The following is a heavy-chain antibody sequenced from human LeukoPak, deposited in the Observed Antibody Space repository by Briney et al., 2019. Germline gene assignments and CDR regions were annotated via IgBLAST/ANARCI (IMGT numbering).Heavy chain of an antibody. J-gene: IGHJ4*02. Sequence: SETLSLTCTVSGGSISSYDWSWIRQPAGKGLEWIGQIYATGSTNYNPSLKSRVTMSVDTSKNRFSLELTSVTAADTAVYYCAREGDCSGGSCYSGPFDYWGQGTLVTVSS. D-gene: IGHD2-15*01. CDR1: GGSISSYD. V-gene: IGHV4-4*07. CDR2: IYATGST. CDR3: AREGDCSGGSCYSGPFDY.